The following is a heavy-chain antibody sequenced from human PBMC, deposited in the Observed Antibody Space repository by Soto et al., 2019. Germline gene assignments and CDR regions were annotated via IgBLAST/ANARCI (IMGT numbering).Heavy chain of an antibody. D-gene: IGHD4-17*01. CDR2: ISGSGGST. CDR3: AKDADYGDYLCHDY. J-gene: IGHJ4*02. Sequence: QTGGSLRLSCAASGFTFSSYAMSWVRQAPGKGLEWVSAISGSGGSTYYADSVKGRFTISRDNSKNTLYLQMNSLRAEDTAVYYCAKDADYGDYLCHDYWGQGTLVTVSS. CDR1: GFTFSSYA. V-gene: IGHV3-23*01.